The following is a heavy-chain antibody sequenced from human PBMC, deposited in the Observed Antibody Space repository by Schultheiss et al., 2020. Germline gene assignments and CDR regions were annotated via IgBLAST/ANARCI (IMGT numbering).Heavy chain of an antibody. V-gene: IGHV3-74*01. CDR3: ARVLAVAGNVGYYYYGMDV. D-gene: IGHD6-19*01. J-gene: IGHJ6*02. CDR2: INSDGSST. CDR1: GFTFSSYW. Sequence: GGSLRLSCAASGFTFSSYWMHWVRQAPGKGLVWVSRINSDGSSTSYADSVKGRFTISRDNAKNTLYLQMNSLRAEDTAVYYCARVLAVAGNVGYYYYGMDVWGQGTTVTVSS.